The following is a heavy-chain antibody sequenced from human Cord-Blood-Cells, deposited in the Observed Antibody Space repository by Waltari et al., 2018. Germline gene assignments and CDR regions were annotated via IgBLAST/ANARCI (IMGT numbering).Heavy chain of an antibody. V-gene: IGHV1-69*01. J-gene: IGHJ4*02. CDR1: EGTFSSYA. Sequence: QLQLLQSGAAVRKPGSSVNLSCKASEGTFSSYASSWVRQAPAQGLEWMGGIIPILGTAHYTQKCQDRVTIPADESTSTAYVELGRLRSEDTAVYYCARVDDGGYDYWGQGTLVTVSS. CDR2: IIPILGTA. D-gene: IGHD4-17*01. CDR3: ARVDDGGYDY.